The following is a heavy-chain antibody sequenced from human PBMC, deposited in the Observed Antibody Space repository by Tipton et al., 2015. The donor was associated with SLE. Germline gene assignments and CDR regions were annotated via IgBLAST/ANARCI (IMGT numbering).Heavy chain of an antibody. J-gene: IGHJ4*02. CDR1: GYSISSGYY. V-gene: IGHV4-38-2*01. D-gene: IGHD4-17*01. CDR3: ARIRPGHGDPFDF. Sequence: GLVKPSETLSLTCAVSGYSISSGYYWGWIRQPPGKGLEWIGSIHYSGSTNDNPSLKSRGTMSVDTSKKQSSLKLSSVTAADTAVYYCARIRPGHGDPFDFWGQGTLVTVSS. CDR2: IHYSGST.